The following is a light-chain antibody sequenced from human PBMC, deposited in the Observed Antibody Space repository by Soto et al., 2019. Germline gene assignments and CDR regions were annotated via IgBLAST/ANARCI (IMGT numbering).Light chain of an antibody. CDR3: TSYTSSATVV. V-gene: IGLV2-14*01. J-gene: IGLJ2*01. Sequence: QSALTQPASVSGSPGQSITVSCTGTSSDIGDYNSVSWYQHHPGKAPKLMIYEVSNRPSGVSIRFSGSKSGNTASLTISGLQAEDEADYYCTSYTSSATVVFGGGTQLTVL. CDR1: SSDIGDYNS. CDR2: EVS.